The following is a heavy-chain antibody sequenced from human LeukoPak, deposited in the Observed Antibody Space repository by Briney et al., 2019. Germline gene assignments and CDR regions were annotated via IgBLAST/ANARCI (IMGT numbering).Heavy chain of an antibody. V-gene: IGHV1-2*02. CDR1: GYTFTAYF. D-gene: IGHD1-1*01. J-gene: IGHJ3*02. Sequence: GASVKVSCKTSGYTFTAYFIHWVRQAPGQGLEWMGCISPNSGATNFAQRFQGRVTMTRDTSISTAYMELSRLRSDDTAVYFCVRHDATGTTCGFDMWGKGTMVTVSS. CDR3: VRHDATGTTCGFDM. CDR2: ISPNSGAT.